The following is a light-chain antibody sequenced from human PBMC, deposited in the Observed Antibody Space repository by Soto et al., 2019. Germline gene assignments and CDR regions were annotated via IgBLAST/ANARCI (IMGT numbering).Light chain of an antibody. CDR2: AAS. Sequence: DIQMTQSPSSLSASVEDRVIITCRASQSISNHLNWYQQKPGKAPKLLIFAASSLQSGVPSRCSGSRSGPDFTLTISSLPPEDFATYYCQQSYSSPPTFGQRTKVEIK. CDR1: QSISNH. J-gene: IGKJ1*01. CDR3: QQSYSSPPT. V-gene: IGKV1-39*01.